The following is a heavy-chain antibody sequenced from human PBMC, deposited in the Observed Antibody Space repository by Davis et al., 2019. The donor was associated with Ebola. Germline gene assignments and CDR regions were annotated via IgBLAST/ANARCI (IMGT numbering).Heavy chain of an antibody. V-gene: IGHV3-11*01. CDR3: ARGLATYYYDSSGYYYGKGGYYFDY. CDR1: GFTFSDYY. D-gene: IGHD3-22*01. Sequence: GESLKISCAASGFTFSDYYMSWIRQAPGKGLEWVSSISSSGSTIYYADSVKGRFTISRDNAKNSLYLQMNSLRAEDTAVYYCARGLATYYYDSSGYYYGKGGYYFDYWGQGSLVTVSS. J-gene: IGHJ4*02. CDR2: ISSSGSTI.